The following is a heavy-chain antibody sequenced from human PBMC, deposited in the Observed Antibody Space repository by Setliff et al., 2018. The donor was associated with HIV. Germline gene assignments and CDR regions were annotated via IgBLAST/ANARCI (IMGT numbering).Heavy chain of an antibody. J-gene: IGHJ6*02. V-gene: IGHV1-69*13. Sequence: GASVKVSCKASGGTLSSYAISWVRQAPGQGLEWMGGIIPIFGTSNFAQKFQGRVTITADESTGTAYMELSRLTSGDTAVYYCARGDPFGDYGDYDYSSYTMDVWGQGTAVTVSS. CDR2: IIPIFGTS. CDR3: ARGDPFGDYGDYDYSSYTMDV. CDR1: GGTLSSYA. D-gene: IGHD4-17*01.